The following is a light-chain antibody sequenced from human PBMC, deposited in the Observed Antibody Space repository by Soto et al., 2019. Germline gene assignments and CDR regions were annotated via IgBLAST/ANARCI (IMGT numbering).Light chain of an antibody. J-gene: IGKJ4*01. Sequence: EIVLTQSPGTLSLSPGERATLSCRASHTISSSYLAWYQQKPGQAPRLLMYGISRRATGIPDRFSGSGSGTDFTLTITRLEPEDFVVYYCQQYNNWPLTFGGGTKVEIK. CDR3: QQYNNWPLT. V-gene: IGKV3-20*01. CDR2: GIS. CDR1: HTISSSY.